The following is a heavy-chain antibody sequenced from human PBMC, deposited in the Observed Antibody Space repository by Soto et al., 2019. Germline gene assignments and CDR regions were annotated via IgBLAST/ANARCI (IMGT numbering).Heavy chain of an antibody. D-gene: IGHD6-25*01. V-gene: IGHV4-59*08. CDR1: GGSISNFY. CDR3: ARHKDAGSARGGMDV. Sequence: QVQLQESGPGLVKPSETLSLTCTVSGGSISNFYWTWIRQPPGKGLEWIGNVHYSGTTNYNPSVSSRVSTSVATAKNQLSLNLTSVTAADTAVYYCARHKDAGSARGGMDVWGQGTTVTVSS. CDR2: VHYSGTT. J-gene: IGHJ6*02.